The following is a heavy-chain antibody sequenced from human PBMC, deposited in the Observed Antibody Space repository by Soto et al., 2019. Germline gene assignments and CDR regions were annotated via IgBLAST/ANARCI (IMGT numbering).Heavy chain of an antibody. CDR3: AKGDNLGPKTGYAFDP. J-gene: IGHJ5*02. V-gene: IGHV6-1*01. Sequence: SQTLSLTCAISGDSVSNNSAAWNWIRQSPSRGLEWLGRTYFRSKWYNDYAVSVNSRIIINPDTSTNQFSLQLNSVTPEDTAVYFCAKGDNLGPKTGYAFDPWGQGIMVTVSS. D-gene: IGHD5-12*01. CDR2: TYFRSKWYN. CDR1: GDSVSNNSAA.